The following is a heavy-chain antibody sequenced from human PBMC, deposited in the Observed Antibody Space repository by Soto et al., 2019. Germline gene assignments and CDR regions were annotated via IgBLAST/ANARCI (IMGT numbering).Heavy chain of an antibody. CDR2: ISNTGGGT. CDR1: GFTFNNYA. Sequence: EVQLLDSRGGLVQPGWSLGLSCAASGFTFNNYAMNWVRQAPGMGLEWVATISNTGGGTYYADSVKGRFTISRDNSKNTLYLQMSSLRVEDTAVYYCAKDRLAGNFDYWGQGTQVTVSS. J-gene: IGHJ4*02. CDR3: AKDRLAGNFDY. V-gene: IGHV3-23*01.